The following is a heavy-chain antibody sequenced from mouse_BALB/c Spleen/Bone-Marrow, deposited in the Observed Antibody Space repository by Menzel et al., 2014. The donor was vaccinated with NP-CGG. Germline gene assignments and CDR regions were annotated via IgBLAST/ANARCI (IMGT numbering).Heavy chain of an antibody. Sequence: EVNLVESGGGLVQPGGSLRLPCATSGFTFSDFYMEWVRQPPGKRLEWIAASRNKANDYTTEYSASVKGRFIVSRDTSQSILYLQMNALRAEDTAIYYCARDDYGRAWFAYWGQGTLVTVSA. CDR2: SRNKANDYTT. D-gene: IGHD2-4*01. CDR1: GFTFSDFY. J-gene: IGHJ3*01. CDR3: ARDDYGRAWFAY. V-gene: IGHV7-1*02.